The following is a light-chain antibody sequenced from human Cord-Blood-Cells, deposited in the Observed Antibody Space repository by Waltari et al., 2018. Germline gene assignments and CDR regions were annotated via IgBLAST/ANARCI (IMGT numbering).Light chain of an antibody. CDR3: QQYGSSPLT. Sequence: EIVLTQSPGTLSLSPGERATISCRASQSVSRSYLAWYQQKPCQAPRLLIYGASSRATGIPDRFSGSGSGTDFTLTISRLEPEDFAVYYCQQYGSSPLTFGGGTKVEIK. J-gene: IGKJ4*01. V-gene: IGKV3-20*01. CDR1: QSVSRSY. CDR2: GAS.